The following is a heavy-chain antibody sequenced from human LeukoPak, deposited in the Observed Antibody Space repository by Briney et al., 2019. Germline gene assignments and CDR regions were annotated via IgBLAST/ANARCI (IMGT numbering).Heavy chain of an antibody. D-gene: IGHD4-17*01. V-gene: IGHV4-59*01. J-gene: IGHJ4*02. Sequence: SETLSLTCTVSGGSISSYYWSWLRQPPGKGLEWIGYIYYSGSTNYNPSLKSRVTISVDTSKNQFSLKLSSVTAADTAVYYCAGDYGDYGYYFDYWGQGTLVTVSS. CDR1: GGSISSYY. CDR2: IYYSGST. CDR3: AGDYGDYGYYFDY.